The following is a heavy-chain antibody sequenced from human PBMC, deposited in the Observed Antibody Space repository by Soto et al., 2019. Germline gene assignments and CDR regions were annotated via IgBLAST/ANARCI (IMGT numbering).Heavy chain of an antibody. J-gene: IGHJ6*03. Sequence: PGGSLRLSCAASGFTFSSYAMSWVRQAPGKGLEWVSAISGSGGSTYYADSVKGRFTISRDNSKNTLYLQMNSLRAEDTAVYYCAKDSINDYIWGSPRSPNYYYYMDVWGKGTTVTVSS. D-gene: IGHD3-16*01. CDR1: GFTFSSYA. V-gene: IGHV3-23*01. CDR2: ISGSGGST. CDR3: AKDSINDYIWGSPRSPNYYYYMDV.